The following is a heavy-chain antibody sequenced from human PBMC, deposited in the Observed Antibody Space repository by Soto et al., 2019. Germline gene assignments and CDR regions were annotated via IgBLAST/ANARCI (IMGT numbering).Heavy chain of an antibody. Sequence: ESGGGLVQPGGSLRLSCAASGFTVSNNYMSWVRQAPGMGLEWVSVLYDGGSTYYADSVKGRFTISRDNSKNTLYLQMNSLSAEDTAVYYCARGQWFGEGYYFDYWGQGTLVTVSS. J-gene: IGHJ4*02. CDR1: GFTVSNNY. V-gene: IGHV3-66*01. CDR3: ARGQWFGEGYYFDY. CDR2: LYDGGST. D-gene: IGHD3-10*01.